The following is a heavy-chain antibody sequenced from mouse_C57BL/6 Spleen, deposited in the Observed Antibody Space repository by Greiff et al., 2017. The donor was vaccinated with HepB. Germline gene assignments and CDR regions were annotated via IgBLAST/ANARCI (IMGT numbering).Heavy chain of an antibody. J-gene: IGHJ2*01. V-gene: IGHV5-17*01. CDR3: AGDYDGRLDY. Sequence: EVQVVESGGGLVKPGGSLKLSCAASGFTFSDYGMHWVRQAPEKGLEWVAYISSGSSTIYYADTVKGGFTISRDNAKNTLFLQMTSLRSEDTAMYYCAGDYDGRLDYWGQGTTLTVSS. CDR1: GFTFSDYG. CDR2: ISSGSSTI. D-gene: IGHD2-4*01.